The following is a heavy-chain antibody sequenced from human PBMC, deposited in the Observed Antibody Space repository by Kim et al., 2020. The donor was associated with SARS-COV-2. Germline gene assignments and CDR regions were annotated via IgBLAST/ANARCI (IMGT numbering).Heavy chain of an antibody. V-gene: IGHV1-2*06. CDR2: INPNSGGT. CDR1: GYTFTGYY. Sequence: ASVKVSCKASGYTFTGYYMHWVRQAPGQGLEWMGRINPNSGGTNYAQKFQGRVTMTRDTSISTAYMELSSLRSDDTAVYYCAREVNPITILGVVTHYYYYYYMDVWGEGTAVPVSS. CDR3: AREVNPITILGVVTHYYYYYYMDV. J-gene: IGHJ6*03. D-gene: IGHD3-3*01.